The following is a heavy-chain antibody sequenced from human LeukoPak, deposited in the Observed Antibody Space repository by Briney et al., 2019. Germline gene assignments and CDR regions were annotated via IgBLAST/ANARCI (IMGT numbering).Heavy chain of an antibody. Sequence: GESLKISCKGSGYSFTSYWIGWVRQMPGKGLGWMGIIYPGDSDTRYSPSFQGQVTISADKSISTAYLQWSSLKASDTAMYYCARLYSYYGSGSYYNDAFDIWGQGTMVTVSS. V-gene: IGHV5-51*01. CDR3: ARLYSYYGSGSYYNDAFDI. D-gene: IGHD3-10*01. CDR2: IYPGDSDT. CDR1: GYSFTSYW. J-gene: IGHJ3*02.